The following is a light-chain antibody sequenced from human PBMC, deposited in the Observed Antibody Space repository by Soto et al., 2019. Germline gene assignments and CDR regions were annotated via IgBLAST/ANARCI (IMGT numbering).Light chain of an antibody. J-gene: IGKJ1*01. CDR3: LQYNNWPPGA. CDR2: GAS. V-gene: IGKV3D-15*01. CDR1: QSVSSN. Sequence: IVMTQSPATLSVSPGERATLSCRASQSVSSNLAWYQHKPCQPPRLLIYGASTRATGIPARFSGIGSGIEFTLNISSLQSEDFAVYYCLQYNNWPPGAFGQGTKVEIK.